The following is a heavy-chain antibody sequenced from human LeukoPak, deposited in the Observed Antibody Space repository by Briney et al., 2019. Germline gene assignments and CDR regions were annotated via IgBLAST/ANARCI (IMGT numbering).Heavy chain of an antibody. Sequence: SVKVSCKASGGTFSSYAINWVRQAPGQGLEWMGRIAPILGLAIYAQNFQGRVTITADKSTSTAYMELSSLRSEDTAVYYCARPSYGSGSYPDAFDIWGQGTMVTVSS. CDR1: GGTFSSYA. CDR2: IAPILGLA. D-gene: IGHD3-10*01. V-gene: IGHV1-69*04. CDR3: ARPSYGSGSYPDAFDI. J-gene: IGHJ3*02.